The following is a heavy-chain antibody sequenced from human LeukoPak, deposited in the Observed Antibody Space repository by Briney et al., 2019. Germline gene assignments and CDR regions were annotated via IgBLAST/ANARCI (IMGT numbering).Heavy chain of an antibody. V-gene: IGHV7-4-1*02. CDR2: INTNTGNP. J-gene: IGHJ4*02. CDR1: GYTFTSYA. D-gene: IGHD6-19*01. CDR3: ARDRMGSGWSHFDY. Sequence: ASVKVSCKASGYTFTSYAMNWVRQAPGQGLEWMGWINTNTGNPTYAQGFTGRFVFSLDTPVSTAYLQISSLKAEDTAVYYCARDRMGSGWSHFDYWGQGTLVTVSS.